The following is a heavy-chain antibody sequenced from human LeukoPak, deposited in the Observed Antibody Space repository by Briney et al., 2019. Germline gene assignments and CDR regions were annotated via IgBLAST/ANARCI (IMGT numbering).Heavy chain of an antibody. D-gene: IGHD6-19*01. J-gene: IGHJ4*02. V-gene: IGHV3-11*01. Sequence: PGGSLRLSCAASGFTFSDYYMSWIRQAPGKGLEWVSYISSSGSTIYYADSVKGQFTISRDNSKNTLYLRVNNLRAEDTAVYYCAKGEGSGWSRVGYFDYWGQGTLVTVSS. CDR2: ISSSGSTI. CDR1: GFTFSDYY. CDR3: AKGEGSGWSRVGYFDY.